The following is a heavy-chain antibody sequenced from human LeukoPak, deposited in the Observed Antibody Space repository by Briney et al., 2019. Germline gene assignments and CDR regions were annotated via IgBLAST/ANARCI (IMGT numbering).Heavy chain of an antibody. J-gene: IGHJ6*03. CDR1: GYTFTSNY. D-gene: IGHD3-10*01. CDR3: ARDQTLPLYYGSGSYYNVSYYYYMDV. Sequence: ASVKVSCKAFGYTFTSNYMHWVRQAPGQGPEWMGVISPSGGSTTYAQKFQGRVTLTRDMSTSTDYLELSSLRSEDTAVYYCARDQTLPLYYGSGSYYNVSYYYYMDVWGKGTTVTVSS. V-gene: IGHV1-46*01. CDR2: ISPSGGST.